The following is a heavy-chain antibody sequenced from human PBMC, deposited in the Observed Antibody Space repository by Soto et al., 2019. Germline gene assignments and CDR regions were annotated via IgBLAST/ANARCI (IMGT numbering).Heavy chain of an antibody. J-gene: IGHJ6*02. Sequence: GESLKISCKGSGYSFTNYWIGWVRQMSGKGLELMGITFPGNSETRYSPSFQGHVTISADKSISTAYLQWSSLKASDTALYYCARSRYYDTTGYYPFYYNYYGMDVWGQGTTVTVSS. V-gene: IGHV5-51*01. CDR1: GYSFTNYW. D-gene: IGHD3-22*01. CDR2: TFPGNSET. CDR3: ARSRYYDTTGYYPFYYNYYGMDV.